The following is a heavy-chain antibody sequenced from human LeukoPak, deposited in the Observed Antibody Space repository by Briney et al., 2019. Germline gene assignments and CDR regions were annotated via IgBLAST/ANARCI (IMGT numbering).Heavy chain of an antibody. D-gene: IGHD4-11*01. CDR1: GGSFSSQY. CDR2: IYNIGSA. CDR3: ARGPTEAGLDV. J-gene: IGHJ6*04. Sequence: SETLSLTCTVSGGSFSSQYWSWIRQPPGKGLEWIGYIYNIGSANYNPSPKSRVTVSVDTSKSHFSLKLRSVTAADTAVYYCARGPTEAGLDVWGKGTTVTVSS. V-gene: IGHV4-59*11.